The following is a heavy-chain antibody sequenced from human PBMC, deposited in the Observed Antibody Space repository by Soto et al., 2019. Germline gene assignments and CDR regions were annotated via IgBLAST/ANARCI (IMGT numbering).Heavy chain of an antibody. Sequence: QEQLVQSGAEVKKPGSSVKVSCRASGGTFSNYAITWVRQAPGRGLEWVGGIIPIFGTVVYAQNLQGRVTITGDNSARMGYMELSSRRSDDTAVYYCAKFDLLGELLWFDPWGQGTLVTVSS. V-gene: IGHV1-69*06. D-gene: IGHD3-16*01. CDR2: IIPIFGTV. CDR3: AKFDLLGELLWFDP. J-gene: IGHJ5*02. CDR1: GGTFSNYA.